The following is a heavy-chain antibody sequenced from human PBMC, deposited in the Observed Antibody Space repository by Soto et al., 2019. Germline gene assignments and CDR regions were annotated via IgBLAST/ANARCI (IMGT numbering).Heavy chain of an antibody. CDR2: ISAYNGNT. D-gene: IGHD3-22*01. J-gene: IGHJ5*02. Sequence: QVQLVQSGAEVKKPGASVKVSCKASGYTFTSYGISWVRQAPGQGLEWMGWISAYNGNTNYAQKLQGRVTMTTDTSTSTAYMDLRSLRSDDTAVYYCAKHQPYYDGAGYWFDPWGQGTLVTVSS. CDR1: GYTFTSYG. CDR3: AKHQPYYDGAGYWFDP. V-gene: IGHV1-18*01.